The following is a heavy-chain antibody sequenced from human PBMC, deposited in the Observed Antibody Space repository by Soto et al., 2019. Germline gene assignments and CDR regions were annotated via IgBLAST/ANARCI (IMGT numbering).Heavy chain of an antibody. CDR1: GGSFSGYY. J-gene: IGHJ4*02. D-gene: IGHD3-3*01. Sequence: QVQLQQWGAGLLKPSETLSLTCAVYGGSFSGYYWSWIRQPPGKGLEWIGEINHSGSTNYNPSLKSRVTISVDTSKDQFSLKLSSVTAADTAVYYCANSVTYYDFWSGYYPVSFDYWGQGTLVTVSS. CDR2: INHSGST. CDR3: ANSVTYYDFWSGYYPVSFDY. V-gene: IGHV4-34*01.